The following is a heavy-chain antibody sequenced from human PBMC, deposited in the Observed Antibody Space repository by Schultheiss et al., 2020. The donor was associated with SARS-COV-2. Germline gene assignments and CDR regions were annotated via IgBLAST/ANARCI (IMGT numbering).Heavy chain of an antibody. V-gene: IGHV1-69*13. CDR1: GGAFSTYT. CDR2: IIPMFGTT. Sequence: SVKVSCKASGGAFSTYTIAWVRQAPGQGLEWMGGIIPMFGTTNYAEKFQGRVTITADEPTSTAYMELSSLRSEDTVVYYCAKDRIQFLEPMDVWGQGTTVTVSS. J-gene: IGHJ6*02. CDR3: AKDRIQFLEPMDV. D-gene: IGHD3-3*01.